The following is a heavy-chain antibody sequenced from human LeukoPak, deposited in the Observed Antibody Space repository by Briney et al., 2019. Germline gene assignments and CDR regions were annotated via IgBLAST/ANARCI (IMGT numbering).Heavy chain of an antibody. V-gene: IGHV1-24*01. D-gene: IGHD2-15*01. CDR2: FDPEDGET. Sequence: ASVKVSCKVSGYTLTELSMHWVRQPPGKGLEWMGGFDPEDGETIYAQKFQGRVSMTEDTSTATAYMELSSLRSEDTAVYCCGTGACSGGSCYAFDYWGQGTLVTVSS. CDR3: GTGACSGGSCYAFDY. CDR1: GYTLTELS. J-gene: IGHJ4*02.